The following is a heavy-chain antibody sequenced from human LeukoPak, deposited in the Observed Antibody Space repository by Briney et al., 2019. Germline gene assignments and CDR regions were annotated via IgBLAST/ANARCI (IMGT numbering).Heavy chain of an antibody. Sequence: SETLSLTCTVSGGSISSYYWSWIRQPPGKGLEWIGYTYYSGSTNYNPSLKSRVTISVDTSKNQFSLKLSSVTAADTAVYYCARAYYDSSGYPTYYFDYWGQGTLVTVSS. J-gene: IGHJ4*02. CDR1: GGSISSYY. D-gene: IGHD3-22*01. V-gene: IGHV4-59*01. CDR3: ARAYYDSSGYPTYYFDY. CDR2: TYYSGST.